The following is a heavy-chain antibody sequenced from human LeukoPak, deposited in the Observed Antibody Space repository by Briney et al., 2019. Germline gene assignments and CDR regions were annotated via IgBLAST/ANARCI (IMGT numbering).Heavy chain of an antibody. CDR3: TRDPPIWFGELFPFDY. V-gene: IGHV3-23*01. Sequence: GGSLRLSCAASGFTFSDYYMSWIRQAPGKGLEWVSAIETGGASTYYADSVKGRFSISRDNSKNTLYLQMNSLRAEDTAVYYCTRDPPIWFGELFPFDYWGQGTLVTVSS. CDR2: IETGGAST. J-gene: IGHJ4*02. CDR1: GFTFSDYY. D-gene: IGHD3-10*01.